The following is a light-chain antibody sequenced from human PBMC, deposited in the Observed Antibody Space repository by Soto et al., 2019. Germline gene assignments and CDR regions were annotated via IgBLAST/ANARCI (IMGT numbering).Light chain of an antibody. CDR1: SSDVGGYNY. CDR3: SSYTSSSTAQGVV. Sequence: QSVLTQPASVSGSPGQSITISCTGTSSDVGGYNYVSWYQQHPGKAPKLMIYDVSNRPSGVSNRFSGSKSGNTASLTISGLQAEDEADYYCSSYTSSSTAQGVVFGGGTKLTV. V-gene: IGLV2-14*01. J-gene: IGLJ2*01. CDR2: DVS.